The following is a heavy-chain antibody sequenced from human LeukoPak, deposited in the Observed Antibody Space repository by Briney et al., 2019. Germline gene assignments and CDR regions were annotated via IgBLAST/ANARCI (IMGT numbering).Heavy chain of an antibody. CDR3: AREAGDIVVVPAAPFDP. CDR2: INPNSGGT. V-gene: IGHV1-2*06. CDR1: GYTFTCYY. D-gene: IGHD2-2*01. J-gene: IGHJ5*02. Sequence: GASVKVSCKASGYTFTCYYMHWVRQAPGQGLEWMGRINPNSGGTNYAQKFQGRVTMTRDTSISTAYMELSRLRSDDTAVYYCAREAGDIVVVPAAPFDPWGQGTLVTVSS.